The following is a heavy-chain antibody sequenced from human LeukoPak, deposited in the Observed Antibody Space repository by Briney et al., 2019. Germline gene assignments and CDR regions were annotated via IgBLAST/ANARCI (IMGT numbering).Heavy chain of an antibody. CDR3: ARGGGITIFGVVISFDY. Sequence: ASVKVSCKASGYTFTSYDINCVRQATGQGLEWMGWMNPNSCNTGYAQKFQGRVTMTRNTSISTAYMELSSLRSEDTAVYYCARGGGITIFGVVISFDYWGQGTLVTVSS. CDR1: GYTFTSYD. CDR2: MNPNSCNT. J-gene: IGHJ4*02. V-gene: IGHV1-8*01. D-gene: IGHD3-3*01.